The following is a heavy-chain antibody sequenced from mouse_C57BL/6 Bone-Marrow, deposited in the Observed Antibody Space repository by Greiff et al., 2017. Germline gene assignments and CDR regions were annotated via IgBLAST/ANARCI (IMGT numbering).Heavy chain of an antibody. Sequence: EVKLQESGPGLVKPSQSLSLTCSVTGYSITSGYYWNWIRQFPGNKLEWMGYISYDGSNNYNPSLKNRISITRDTSKNQFFLKLNSVTTEDTATYYCASYYGNYGGFAYWGQGTLVTVSA. D-gene: IGHD2-1*01. J-gene: IGHJ3*01. CDR3: ASYYGNYGGFAY. V-gene: IGHV3-6*01. CDR1: GYSITSGYY. CDR2: ISYDGSN.